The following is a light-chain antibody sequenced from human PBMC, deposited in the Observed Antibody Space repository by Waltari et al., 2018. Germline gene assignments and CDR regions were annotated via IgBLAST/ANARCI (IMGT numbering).Light chain of an antibody. V-gene: IGKV1-27*01. Sequence: DIQMTQSPSSLSASVGVRVTITCRASQGISNFLAWYQQKPGKIPKLLIHAASTLRSGVPSRFSGSGSGTDFTLTVSSLQPEDVATYYCQNYNSAPLAFGGGTTVEIK. J-gene: IGKJ4*01. CDR1: QGISNF. CDR3: QNYNSAPLA. CDR2: AAS.